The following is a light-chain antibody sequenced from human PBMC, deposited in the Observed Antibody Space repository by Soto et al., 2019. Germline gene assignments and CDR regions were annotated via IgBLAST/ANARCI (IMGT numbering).Light chain of an antibody. J-gene: IGLJ1*01. Sequence: QSALTQPASVSGSPGQSITISCTGTSSDVGNYNLVSWYQQHPGKAPKLMISEVTKRPSGVSNRFSGSRSGNTASLTISGLQAEDEADYYCCSYAGSSTYVFGTGTKVTVL. CDR3: CSYAGSSTYV. V-gene: IGLV2-23*02. CDR1: SSDVGNYNL. CDR2: EVT.